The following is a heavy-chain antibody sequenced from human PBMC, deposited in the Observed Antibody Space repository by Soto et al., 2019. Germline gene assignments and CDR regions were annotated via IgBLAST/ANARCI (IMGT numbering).Heavy chain of an antibody. Sequence: SETLSLTCSVSGGSISGSYWSWIRQSPGKGLEWLGYVYYTGSTNYSPSLRSRDSISVDTSKNEFSLRLSSVTAADTAVYFCARSVAVPGAHIDYWGQGTQVTVSS. V-gene: IGHV4-59*01. CDR1: GGSISGSY. CDR3: ARSVAVPGAHIDY. D-gene: IGHD6-19*01. CDR2: VYYTGST. J-gene: IGHJ4*02.